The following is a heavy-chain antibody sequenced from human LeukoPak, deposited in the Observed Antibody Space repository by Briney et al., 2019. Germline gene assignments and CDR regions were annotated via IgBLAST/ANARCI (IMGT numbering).Heavy chain of an antibody. CDR3: ARPYNNYYFDY. CDR2: IYYSGRT. CDR1: GDSIRGGNYY. V-gene: IGHV4-31*03. D-gene: IGHD4-11*01. Sequence: PSETLSLTCIVSGDSIRGGNYYWTWFRQHPGKGLEWIGYIYYSGRTNYNPSLRSRVLMSLDTSKNQFSLRLSSVTVADTAVYYCARPYNNYYFDYWGQGMLVTVSS. J-gene: IGHJ4*02.